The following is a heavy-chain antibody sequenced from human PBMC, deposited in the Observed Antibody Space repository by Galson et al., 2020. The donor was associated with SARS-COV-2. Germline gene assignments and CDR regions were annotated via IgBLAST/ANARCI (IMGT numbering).Heavy chain of an antibody. D-gene: IGHD3-3*01. CDR1: GFTFSSYA. CDR3: APRGDFWSGFNGGMDG. Sequence: GGSLRLSCAASGFTFSSYAMSWVRQAPGKGLEWVSAISGSGGSTYYADSVKGRFTISRDNSKNTLYLQMNSLRAEDTAVYYCAPRGDFWSGFNGGMDGWGQGTTVTVSS. J-gene: IGHJ6*02. CDR2: ISGSGGST. V-gene: IGHV3-23*01.